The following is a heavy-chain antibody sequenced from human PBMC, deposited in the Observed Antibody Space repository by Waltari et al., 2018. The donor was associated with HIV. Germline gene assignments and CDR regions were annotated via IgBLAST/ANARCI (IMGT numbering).Heavy chain of an antibody. J-gene: IGHJ3*02. V-gene: IGHV4-34*01. D-gene: IGHD5-12*01. CDR2: IDHRGRP. CDR3: ARGTKPAPYNGWPRGAFDI. CDR1: GGSFTDDY. Sequence: QVQQHQWGAGLLKPSETLALICTVDGGSFTDDYWTWIRQSPRKGLEWIGEIDHRGRPNYSPSLRSQVSISFDMSNNQFPLRLTSWTPSDSAVYFCARGTKPAPYNGWPRGAFDIWGQGTVVTVSS.